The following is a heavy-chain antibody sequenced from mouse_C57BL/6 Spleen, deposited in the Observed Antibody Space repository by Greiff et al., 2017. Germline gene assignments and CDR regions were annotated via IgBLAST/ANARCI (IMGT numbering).Heavy chain of an antibody. CDR1: GYTFTHSW. V-gene: IGHV1-63*01. CDR3: ARSYSNPYYCDY. CDR2: IYPGGGYT. D-gene: IGHD2-5*01. J-gene: IGHJ2*01. Sequence: QVQLQHSGAELVRPGTSVKMSCKASGYTFTHSWIGSAKQRPGHGLEWNGDIYPGGGYTNYNEKVKGKATLTADKSTSTAYMQFSSLTSEDSAIDDCARSYSNPYYCDYWGQGTTLTVSA.